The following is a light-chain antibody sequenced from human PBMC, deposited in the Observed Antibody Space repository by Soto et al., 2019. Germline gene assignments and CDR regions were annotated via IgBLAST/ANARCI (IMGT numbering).Light chain of an antibody. Sequence: QSVVTQPPSASGTPGQRVTISCSGTYSNIGDNTVNWYQQVPGMAPKLLIYSDDQRPSGVPDRFSGSRSGSSASLAISGLQSDDEADYYCSAWDDSLNGVIFGGGTQLTVL. CDR1: YSNIGDNT. J-gene: IGLJ7*01. CDR3: SAWDDSLNGVI. V-gene: IGLV1-44*01. CDR2: SDD.